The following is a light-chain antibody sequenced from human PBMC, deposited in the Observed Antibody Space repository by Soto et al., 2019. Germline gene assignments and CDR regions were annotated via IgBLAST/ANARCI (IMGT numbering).Light chain of an antibody. Sequence: ETVMTQSPATLSLSPGERATLSCRASQSVSSKLVWYQQKPGQAPRFLIYGASTRATGIPARFRGSGSGTEFNLTIDSLQSEDFAVYYCQQYDDWPPAFGGGTKVEIQ. CDR1: QSVSSK. CDR2: GAS. V-gene: IGKV3-15*01. CDR3: QQYDDWPPA. J-gene: IGKJ4*01.